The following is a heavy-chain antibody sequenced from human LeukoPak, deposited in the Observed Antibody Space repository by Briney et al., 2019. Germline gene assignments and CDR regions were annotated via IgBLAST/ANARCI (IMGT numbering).Heavy chain of an antibody. CDR3: AKARYYYDSSGYYYKEYFQH. D-gene: IGHD3-22*01. V-gene: IGHV3-23*01. Sequence: PGGSLRLSCAASGFTFSSYGMSWVRQAPGKGLEWVSAISGSGGSTYYADSVKGRFTISRDNSKNTLYLQMNSLRAEDTAVYYCAKARYYYDSSGYYYKEYFQHWGQGTLVTVSS. CDR1: GFTFSSYG. CDR2: ISGSGGST. J-gene: IGHJ1*01.